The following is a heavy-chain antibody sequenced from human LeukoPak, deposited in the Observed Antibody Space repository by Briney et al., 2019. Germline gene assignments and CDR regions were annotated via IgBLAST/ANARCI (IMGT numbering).Heavy chain of an antibody. D-gene: IGHD3-3*01. V-gene: IGHV3-7*01. CDR1: GFTFSSYA. Sequence: GGSLRLSCAASGFTFSSYAMSWVRQAPGKGLEWVANIKQDGSEKYYVDSVKGRFTISRDNAKNSLYLQMNSLRAEDTAVYYCARGAPNYDFWSGYYTTYYYYYMDVWGKGTTVTVSS. CDR3: ARGAPNYDFWSGYYTTYYYYYMDV. CDR2: IKQDGSEK. J-gene: IGHJ6*03.